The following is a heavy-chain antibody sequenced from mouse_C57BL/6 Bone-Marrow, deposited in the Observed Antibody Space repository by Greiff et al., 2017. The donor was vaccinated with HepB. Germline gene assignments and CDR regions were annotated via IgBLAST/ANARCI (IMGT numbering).Heavy chain of an antibody. CDR3: ARSIYYYGSSFSWFAY. CDR2: IYPRSGNT. CDR1: GYTFTSYG. V-gene: IGHV1-81*01. Sequence: QVQLKESGAELARPGASVKLSCKASGYTFTSYGISWVKQRPGQGLEWIGEIYPRSGNTYYNEKFKGKATLTADKSSSTAYMELRSLTSEDSAVYFCARSIYYYGSSFSWFAYWGQGTLVTVSA. D-gene: IGHD1-1*01. J-gene: IGHJ3*01.